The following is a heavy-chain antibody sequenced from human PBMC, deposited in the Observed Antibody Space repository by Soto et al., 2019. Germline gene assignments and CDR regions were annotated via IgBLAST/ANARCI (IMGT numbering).Heavy chain of an antibody. V-gene: IGHV3-33*01. CDR2: IWYDGSNK. J-gene: IGHJ3*02. CDR1: GFTFSSYG. Sequence: QVQLVESGGGVVQPGRSLRLSCAASGFTFSSYGMHWVRQAPGKGLEWVAVIWYDGSNKYYADCVKGRFTISRDNSKNTLYLQMTSLRAEDTAVYYCTTSGAFDIWGQGTMVTVSS. D-gene: IGHD4-17*01. CDR3: TTSGAFDI.